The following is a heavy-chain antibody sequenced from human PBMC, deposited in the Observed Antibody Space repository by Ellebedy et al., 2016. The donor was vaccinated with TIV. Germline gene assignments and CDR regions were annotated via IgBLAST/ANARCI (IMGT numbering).Heavy chain of an antibody. V-gene: IGHV1-24*01. CDR2: FDPEDGET. J-gene: IGHJ4*02. D-gene: IGHD6-19*01. CDR1: GYTLTELS. Sequence: AASVKVSCKVTGYTLTELSMHWVRQAPGNGLEWMGGFDPEDGETIYAQKFQGRVTMTEDTSTDTAYMELSSLRSEDTAVYYCATIAVAIYYFDYWGQGTLVTVSS. CDR3: ATIAVAIYYFDY.